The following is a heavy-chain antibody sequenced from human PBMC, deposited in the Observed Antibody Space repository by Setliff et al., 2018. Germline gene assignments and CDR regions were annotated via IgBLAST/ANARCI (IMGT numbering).Heavy chain of an antibody. CDR1: GGSIRSYS. V-gene: IGHV4-4*08. J-gene: IGHJ3*02. Sequence: SDTLSLTCTVSGGSIRSYSWSWIRQPPGKGLEWIGYIYTSGRTNYNPSLKSRVTISVDTSKNQFTLKVSSVTAADTAVYYCARDPPYCSSTSCRGAFDIWGQGTMVTVSS. CDR2: IYTSGRT. CDR3: ARDPPYCSSTSCRGAFDI. D-gene: IGHD2-2*01.